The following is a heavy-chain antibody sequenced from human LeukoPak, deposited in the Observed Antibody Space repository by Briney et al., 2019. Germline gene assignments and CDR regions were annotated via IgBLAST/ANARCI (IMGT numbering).Heavy chain of an antibody. CDR3: ARPYGRLAMITVLDV. CDR1: GFTFSDHW. V-gene: IGHV3-7*01. J-gene: IGHJ6*01. Sequence: GGSLRLSWGTSGFTFSDHWMHWARHAPGKGLEWVANINQKGREIYYLDSVKGRFPISRDNANNSLFLEMSSLRAEDTAVYFFARPYGRLAMITVLDVWGKGTTVSVAS. CDR2: INQKGREI. D-gene: IGHD3-10*01.